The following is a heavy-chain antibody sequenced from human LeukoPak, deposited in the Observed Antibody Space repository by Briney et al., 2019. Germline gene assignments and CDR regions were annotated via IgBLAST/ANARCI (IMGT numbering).Heavy chain of an antibody. Sequence: SETPSLTCTVSGYSISSGYYWGWIRQPPGKGLEWIGSIYHSGSTYYNPSLKSRVTISVDTSKNQFSLKLSSVTAADTAVYYCARDLDFSQNWFDPWGQGTLVTVSS. J-gene: IGHJ5*02. CDR1: GYSISSGYY. CDR2: IYHSGST. V-gene: IGHV4-38-2*02. D-gene: IGHD3/OR15-3a*01. CDR3: ARDLDFSQNWFDP.